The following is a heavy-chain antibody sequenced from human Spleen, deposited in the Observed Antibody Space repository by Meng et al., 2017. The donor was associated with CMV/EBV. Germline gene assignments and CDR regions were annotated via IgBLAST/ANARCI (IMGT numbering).Heavy chain of an antibody. V-gene: IGHV4-39*01. CDR1: GGSISSSSYC. CDR2: IYNSGST. J-gene: IGHJ6*02. CDR3: ANFGVVRGHFIRDV. Sequence: SETLSLTCTVSGGSISSSSYCWGWMRQPPGKGLEWIGTIYNSGSTYYNPSLKSRVTISVDTSKNQFSLKLSSVTAADTAVYYCANFGVVRGHFIRDVWGQGTTVTVSS. D-gene: IGHD3-3*01.